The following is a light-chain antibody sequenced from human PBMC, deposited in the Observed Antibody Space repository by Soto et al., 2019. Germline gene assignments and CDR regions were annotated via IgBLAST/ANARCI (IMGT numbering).Light chain of an antibody. Sequence: SYELTQPPSVSVAPGQTARITCGGNNIGGKSVHWYQQKPGQAPVLVVYDDRDRPSGIAERFSGSNSGNTATLTISRVEAGDEADYFCQVWDSSSDLVVFGGGTKLTVL. V-gene: IGLV3-21*02. J-gene: IGLJ2*01. CDR3: QVWDSSSDLVV. CDR1: NIGGKS. CDR2: DDR.